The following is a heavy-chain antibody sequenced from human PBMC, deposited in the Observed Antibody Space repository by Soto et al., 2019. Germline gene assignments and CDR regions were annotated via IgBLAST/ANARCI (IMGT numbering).Heavy chain of an antibody. CDR3: ARSFGGYDYILCCYRRRPPALFDF. CDR1: GGSISSYY. D-gene: IGHD3-16*02. CDR2: IYYSGST. Sequence: NPSETLSLTCTVSGGSISSYYWSWIRQPPGKGLEWIGYIYYSGSTNYNPSLKSRVTISVDTSKNQFSLKLSSVTAADTAVYYCARSFGGYDYILCCYRRRPPALFDFWGKGSLVPVSA. J-gene: IGHJ4*02. V-gene: IGHV4-59*01.